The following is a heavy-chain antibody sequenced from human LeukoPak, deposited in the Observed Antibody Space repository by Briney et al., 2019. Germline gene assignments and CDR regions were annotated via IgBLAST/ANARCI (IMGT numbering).Heavy chain of an antibody. Sequence: GESLKISCQGSGSRFTSYWISWVRQLPGKGLEWMGRIDPSDSYTNYSPSFQGHVTISADKSISTAYLQWSSLKASDTAMYYCARQGGSTSRYGMDVWGQGTTVTVSS. CDR1: GSRFTSYW. D-gene: IGHD2-2*01. J-gene: IGHJ6*02. V-gene: IGHV5-10-1*01. CDR3: ARQGGSTSRYGMDV. CDR2: IDPSDSYT.